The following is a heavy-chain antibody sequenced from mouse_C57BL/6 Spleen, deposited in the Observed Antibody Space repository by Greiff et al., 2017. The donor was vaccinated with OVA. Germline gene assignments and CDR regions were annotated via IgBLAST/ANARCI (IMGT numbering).Heavy chain of an antibody. V-gene: IGHV1-75*01. CDR1: GYTFTDYY. CDR2: IFPGSGST. Sequence: VQLVESGPELVKPGASVKISCKASGYTFTDYYINWVKQRPGQGLEWIGWIFPGSGSTYYNEKFKGKATLTVDKSSSTAYMLLSSLTSEYSAVYFCARIYYDGPAWFAYWGQGTLVTVSA. CDR3: ARIYYDGPAWFAY. D-gene: IGHD2-4*01. J-gene: IGHJ3*01.